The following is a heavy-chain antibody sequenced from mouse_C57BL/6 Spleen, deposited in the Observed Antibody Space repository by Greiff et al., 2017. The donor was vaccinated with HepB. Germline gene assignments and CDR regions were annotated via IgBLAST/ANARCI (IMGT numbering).Heavy chain of an antibody. CDR2: ISNGGGST. D-gene: IGHD2-3*01. Sequence: EVKLQESGGGLVQPGGSLKLSCAASGFTFSDYYMYWVRQTPEKRLEWVAYISNGGGSTYYPDTVKGRFTISRDNANNTLYLQMSRLKSEDTAMYYCARQGYDGYFDYWGQGTTLTVSS. V-gene: IGHV5-12*01. CDR3: ARQGYDGYFDY. CDR1: GFTFSDYY. J-gene: IGHJ2*01.